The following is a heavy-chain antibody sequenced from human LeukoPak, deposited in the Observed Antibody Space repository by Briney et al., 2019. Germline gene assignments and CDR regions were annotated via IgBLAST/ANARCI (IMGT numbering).Heavy chain of an antibody. V-gene: IGHV3-21*01. D-gene: IGHD3-10*01. CDR2: ISGSGTYI. CDR1: GFPLSTYS. CDR3: ARDRGDLWFDL. Sequence: GYLSLSCAASGFPLSTYSINWVRQAPGQGLEWVSSISGSGTYIYYADSVKGRFTISRDNAKRSVYLQMNSLRVDDTAVYYCARDRGDLWFDLWGQGTLVTVSS. J-gene: IGHJ5*02.